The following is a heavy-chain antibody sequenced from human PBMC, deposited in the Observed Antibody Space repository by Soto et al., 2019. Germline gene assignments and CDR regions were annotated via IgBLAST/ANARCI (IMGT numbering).Heavy chain of an antibody. Sequence: QVQLVQSAAEVKKPGASVKVSCKTSGYTFIRYGITWVRQAPGQRLEWVGWISPYNDYTEYAQKFHGRVTMTTDTSTKTVNMALRGLRSDDTAVYYCARGGSYDNVWKKLNYYGLDVWGQGTTVTVSS. V-gene: IGHV1-18*01. CDR2: ISPYNDYT. CDR1: GYTFIRYG. CDR3: ARGGSYDNVWKKLNYYGLDV. J-gene: IGHJ6*02. D-gene: IGHD3-16*01.